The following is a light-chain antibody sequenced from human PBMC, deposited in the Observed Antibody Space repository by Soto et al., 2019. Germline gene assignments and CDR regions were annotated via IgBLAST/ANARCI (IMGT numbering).Light chain of an antibody. J-gene: IGKJ1*01. V-gene: IGKV1-39*01. Sequence: DIQMTQSPSPLSASVGDRIIIPCRASQTIARYINWFQQKSGPPPKIMGYASSTLRQGVPSRFSASGSGSYFTLTISSLTPESFETYYCQQSSSTPPTFGQGTKVDIK. CDR1: QTIARY. CDR3: QQSSSTPPT. CDR2: ASS.